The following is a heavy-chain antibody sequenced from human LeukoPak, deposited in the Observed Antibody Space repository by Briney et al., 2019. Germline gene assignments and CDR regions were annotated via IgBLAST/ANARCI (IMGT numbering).Heavy chain of an antibody. CDR3: VRITMVRGARKDDY. V-gene: IGHV3-7*01. Sequence: PGRSLRLSCAASGFTFSNYWMSWVRQLPGKGLEWVGNIKQDGSEKYYVDSVKGRFTLSRDNAKNSLYLQMDSLRAEDTAMYYCVRITMVRGARKDDYWGQGTLVTVSS. CDR2: IKQDGSEK. CDR1: GFTFSNYW. D-gene: IGHD3-10*01. J-gene: IGHJ4*02.